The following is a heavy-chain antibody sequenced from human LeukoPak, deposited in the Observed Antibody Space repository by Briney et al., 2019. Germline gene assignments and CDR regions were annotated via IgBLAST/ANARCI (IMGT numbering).Heavy chain of an antibody. CDR2: INPNSGGT. D-gene: IGHD1-26*01. Sequence: GASVKVSCKASGYTFTGYYIHWVRQAPGQGLEGMGWINPNSGGTNYAQKFQGRVTMTRDTSISTAYMELSRLRSDDTAVYSCARRRGATIGVGTGLTWFDPWGQGTLVTVSS. J-gene: IGHJ5*02. CDR1: GYTFTGYY. CDR3: ARRRGATIGVGTGLTWFDP. V-gene: IGHV1-2*02.